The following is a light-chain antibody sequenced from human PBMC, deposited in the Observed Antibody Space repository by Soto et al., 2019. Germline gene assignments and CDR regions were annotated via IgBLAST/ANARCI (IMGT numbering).Light chain of an antibody. J-gene: IGLJ2*01. CDR2: EGS. CDR3: CSYAGSSTFV. CDR1: SSDVGSYNL. Sequence: QSALTQPASVSGSPGQSITISCTGTSSDVGSYNLVSWYQQHPGKAPKLMIYEGSKRPSRVSNRFSGSKSGNTASLTISGVQAEDEADYYCCSYAGSSTFVFGGGTKLTVL. V-gene: IGLV2-23*03.